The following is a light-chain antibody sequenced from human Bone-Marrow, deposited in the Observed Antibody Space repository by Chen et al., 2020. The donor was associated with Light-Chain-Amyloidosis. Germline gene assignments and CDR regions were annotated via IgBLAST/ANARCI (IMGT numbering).Light chain of an antibody. CDR3: SSFKSSSSYV. V-gene: IGLV2-14*01. CDR1: SGDVGTYNY. CDR2: GVS. J-gene: IGLJ1*01. Sequence: QSALTQPASVSGSPGQSITISCTGTSGDVGTYNYVSCYQQHPGKAPKVMIYGVSNRPSGVSNRFSGAKSANTASLTISGLQAEDEADYYCSSFKSSSSYVFGPGTKVTVL.